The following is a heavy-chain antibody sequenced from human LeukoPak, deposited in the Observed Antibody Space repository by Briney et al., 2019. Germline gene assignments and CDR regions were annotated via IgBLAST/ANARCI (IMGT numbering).Heavy chain of an antibody. Sequence: PGGSLRLSCAASGFTFTNYGMHWVRQAPGKGLEWVAVISYDGSNKYYADSVKGRFTISRDNSKNTLYLQMHSLRGEDSAVYCCAKEKGSYYDFWSGYLDYWGQGILVTVSS. CDR2: ISYDGSNK. D-gene: IGHD3-3*01. CDR1: GFTFTNYG. CDR3: AKEKGSYYDFWSGYLDY. J-gene: IGHJ4*02. V-gene: IGHV3-30*18.